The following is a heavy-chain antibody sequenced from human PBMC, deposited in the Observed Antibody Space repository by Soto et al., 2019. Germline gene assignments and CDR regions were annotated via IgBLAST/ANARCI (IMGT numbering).Heavy chain of an antibody. Sequence: GWSLRLSCAASGFTFSSYWMHWVRQAPGKGLVWVSRINSDGSSTSYADSVKGRFTISRDNAKNTLYLQMNSLRAEDTAVYYCARDLEYTIIYYYYYYGMDVWGQGTTVTVSS. J-gene: IGHJ6*02. V-gene: IGHV3-74*01. CDR3: ARDLEYTIIYYYYYYGMDV. CDR1: GFTFSSYW. CDR2: INSDGSST. D-gene: IGHD3-22*01.